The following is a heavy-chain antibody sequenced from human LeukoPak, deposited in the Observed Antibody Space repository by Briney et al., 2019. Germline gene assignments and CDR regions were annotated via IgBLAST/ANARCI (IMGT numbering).Heavy chain of an antibody. V-gene: IGHV3-30*18. CDR1: GFDFSTYS. CDR3: AKGVVAATNAAYYGMDV. D-gene: IGHD2-15*01. CDR2: ISYDESDK. Sequence: GGSLRLSCAASGFDFSTYSIDWVRQAPGKGLEWVAVISYDESDKYYADSVKGRFTISRDNSKNTLYLQMNSLRPEDTAVYYCAKGVVAATNAAYYGMDVWGQGTTVTVSS. J-gene: IGHJ6*02.